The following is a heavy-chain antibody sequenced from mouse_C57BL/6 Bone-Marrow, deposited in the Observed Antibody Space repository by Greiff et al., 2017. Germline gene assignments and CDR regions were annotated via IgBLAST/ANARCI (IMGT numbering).Heavy chain of an antibody. Sequence: EVMLVESGEGLVKPGGSLKLSCAASGFTFSSYAMSWVRQTPEKRLEWVAYISSGGDYIYYADTVKGRFTISRDNARNTLYLQMRSLKYEDTDMYYCKRDRYSNYDYWGQGTTLTVSS. CDR2: ISSGGDYI. CDR1: GFTFSSYA. V-gene: IGHV5-9-1*02. D-gene: IGHD2-5*01. J-gene: IGHJ2*01. CDR3: KRDRYSNYDY.